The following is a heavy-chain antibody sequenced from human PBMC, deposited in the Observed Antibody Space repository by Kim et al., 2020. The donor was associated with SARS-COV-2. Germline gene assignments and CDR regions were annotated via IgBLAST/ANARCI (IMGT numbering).Heavy chain of an antibody. CDR3: ARAPASPYIVATIRYFDL. D-gene: IGHD5-12*01. CDR1: GGSISSGDYY. V-gene: IGHV4-30-4*01. CDR2: IYYSGST. Sequence: SETLSLTCTVSGGSISSGDYYWSWIRQPPGKGLEWIGYIYYSGSTYYNPSLKSRVTISVDTSKNQFSLKLSSVTAADTAVYYCARAPASPYIVATIRYFDLWGRGTLVTVSS. J-gene: IGHJ2*01.